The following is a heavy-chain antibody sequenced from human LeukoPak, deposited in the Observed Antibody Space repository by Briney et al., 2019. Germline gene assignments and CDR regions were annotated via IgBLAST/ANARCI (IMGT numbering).Heavy chain of an antibody. CDR2: ISGSGGST. CDR3: AKAGEYYYDSSGYYDC. D-gene: IGHD3-22*01. V-gene: IGHV3-23*01. J-gene: IGHJ4*02. Sequence: GGSLRLSCAASGSTFSSYAMSWARQAPGKGLEWVSAISGSGGSTYYADSVKGRFTISRDNSKNTLYLQMNSLRAEDTAVYYCAKAGEYYYDSSGYYDCWGQGTLVTVSS. CDR1: GSTFSSYA.